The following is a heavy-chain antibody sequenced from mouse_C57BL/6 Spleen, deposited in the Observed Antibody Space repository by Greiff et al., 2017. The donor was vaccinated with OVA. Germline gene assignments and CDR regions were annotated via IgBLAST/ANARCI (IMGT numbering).Heavy chain of an antibody. D-gene: IGHD1-1*01. J-gene: IGHJ4*01. CDR2: IYPNSGST. CDR1: GYTFTSYW. V-gene: IGHV1-64*01. Sequence: QVQLKQPGAELVKPGASVKLSCKASGYTFTSYWMHWVKQRPGQGLEWIGMIYPNSGSTNYNEKFKSKATLTVDKSSSTAYMQLSSLTSEDSAVYYCARRSTTRAMDYWGQGTSVTVSS. CDR3: ARRSTTRAMDY.